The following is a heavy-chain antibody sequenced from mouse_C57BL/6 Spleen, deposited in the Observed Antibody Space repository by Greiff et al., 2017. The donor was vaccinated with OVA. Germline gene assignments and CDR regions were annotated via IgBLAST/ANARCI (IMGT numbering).Heavy chain of an antibody. CDR3: ARSGDYDYFDY. Sequence: VQLQQPGAELVMPGASVKLSCKASGYTFTSYWMHWVKQRHGQGLEWIGEIDPSDSYTKYNQKFKGKSTLTVDKSSSTAYMQLSSLTSEDSAVYYCARSGDYDYFDYWGQGTTLTVSS. V-gene: IGHV1-69*01. CDR2: IDPSDSYT. D-gene: IGHD2-4*01. J-gene: IGHJ2*01. CDR1: GYTFTSYW.